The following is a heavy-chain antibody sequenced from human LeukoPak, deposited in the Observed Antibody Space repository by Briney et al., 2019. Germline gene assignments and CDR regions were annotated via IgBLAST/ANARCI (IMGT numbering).Heavy chain of an antibody. J-gene: IGHJ3*02. CDR3: ARGRSITILRGVAISDGFDI. CDR2: IATSSDYI. Sequence: GGSLRLSCAASGFTFSTYSMNWVRQAPGKGLEWVLSIATSSDYIYYAGSLKGRFTISRDNAKNSLYLHMNSLRPDDTAVYYCARGRSITILRGVAISDGFDIWGQGTKVTVS. CDR1: GFTFSTYS. D-gene: IGHD3-10*01. V-gene: IGHV3-21*06.